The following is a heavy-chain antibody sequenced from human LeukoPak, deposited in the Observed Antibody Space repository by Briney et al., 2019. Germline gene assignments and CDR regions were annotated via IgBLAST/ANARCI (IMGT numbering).Heavy chain of an antibody. CDR3: ARGIPGRSIDY. D-gene: IGHD3-16*02. CDR2: INHSGST. V-gene: IGHV4-34*01. Sequence: TETLSLTCAVYGGSFSGYYWSWIRQPPGKGMEWIGEINHSGSTDYNPSLKSRVTISVDTSKNQFSLKLSSVTAADTAVYYCARGIPGRSIDYWGQGTLVTVSS. J-gene: IGHJ4*02. CDR1: GGSFSGYY.